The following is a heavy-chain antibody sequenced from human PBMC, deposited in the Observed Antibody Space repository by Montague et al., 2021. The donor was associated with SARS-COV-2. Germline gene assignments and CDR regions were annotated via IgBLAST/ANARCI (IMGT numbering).Heavy chain of an antibody. Sequence: SETLFLTCAVYGGSVSDYYWSWIRQPPGKGLEWIGEINHSGSTNYNPSLKSRVTTSVDTSKNQFSLKLTSVTAADTAVYYCARGPRITMIVVVITDTWFDPWGQGTLVTVSS. D-gene: IGHD3-22*01. CDR3: ARGPRITMIVVVITDTWFDP. J-gene: IGHJ5*02. CDR1: GGSVSDYY. CDR2: INHSGST. V-gene: IGHV4-34*01.